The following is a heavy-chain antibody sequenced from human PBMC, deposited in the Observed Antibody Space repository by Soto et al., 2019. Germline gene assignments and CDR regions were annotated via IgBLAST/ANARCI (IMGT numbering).Heavy chain of an antibody. CDR1: GFTFNEYG. CDR2: IVKDGSNK. J-gene: IGHJ3*01. Sequence: QVQLVESGGDVVQPGRSLRLSCAASGFTFNEYGMHWVRQAPGKGLEWLAVIVKDGSNKQYGDSAKGRFTISRDNSKNTVYLQINSLRVEDTAVYYCVRDDDRTDNGLDLWGQGTMVTVSS. CDR3: VRDDDRTDNGLDL. D-gene: IGHD3-22*01. V-gene: IGHV3-33*04.